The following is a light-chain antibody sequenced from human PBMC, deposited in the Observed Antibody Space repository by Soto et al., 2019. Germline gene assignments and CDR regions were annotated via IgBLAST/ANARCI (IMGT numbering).Light chain of an antibody. CDR1: STDVGGYNY. CDR3: SSYMSTSTPVL. J-gene: IGLJ2*01. Sequence: QSALTQPASVSGSPGQSITISCTASSTDVGGYNYVSWFQQHPGKAPKLMIYDVSNRPSGVSERFSGSKSGTSASLTISGLQAEDEADYYCSSYMSTSTPVLFGGGTKVTVL. CDR2: DVS. V-gene: IGLV2-14*01.